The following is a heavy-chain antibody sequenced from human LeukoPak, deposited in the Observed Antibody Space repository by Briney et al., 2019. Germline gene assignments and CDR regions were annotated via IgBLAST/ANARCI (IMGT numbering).Heavy chain of an antibody. V-gene: IGHV3-23*01. CDR3: AKYYYDSGGRGNDAFDV. D-gene: IGHD3-22*01. CDR2: ISGSGMLT. Sequence: GGSLRLSCAASGFTFSSYAMSWVRQAPGKGLERVSSISGSGMLTYYADSVRGRFTISRDNSKNTLYLQMSSLRAEDTATFYCAKYYYDSGGRGNDAFDVWGQGTLVTVSS. CDR1: GFTFSSYA. J-gene: IGHJ3*01.